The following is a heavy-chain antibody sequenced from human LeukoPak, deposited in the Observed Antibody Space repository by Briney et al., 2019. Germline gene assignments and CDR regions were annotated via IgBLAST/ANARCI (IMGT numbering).Heavy chain of an antibody. CDR1: GFTFSSYG. V-gene: IGHV3-30*18. J-gene: IGHJ4*02. CDR2: ISYDGSNE. CDR3: AKDRWIRRITMAGQDY. D-gene: IGHD6-19*01. Sequence: GESMRLSCAASGFTFSSYGMHWVRQAPGKGLEWVAVISYDGSNEYYADSVKGRFTTSRDSSKNTLYLQMNSLRPEDTAVYYCAKDRWIRRITMAGQDYWGQGTQVTVS.